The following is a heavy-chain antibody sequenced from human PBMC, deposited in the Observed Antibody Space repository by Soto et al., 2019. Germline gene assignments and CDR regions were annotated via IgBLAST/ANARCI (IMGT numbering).Heavy chain of an antibody. CDR3: ARPRGYSGYDHPHYYGMDV. Sequence: QVQLVESGGGLVQPGGSLRLSCAASGFTFSDYYMSWIRQAPGKGLEWVSYISSSSSYTNYADSVKGRFTISRDNAKNSLYLQMNSLRAEDTAVYYCARPRGYSGYDHPHYYGMDVWGQGTTVTVSS. CDR2: ISSSSSYT. V-gene: IGHV3-11*06. D-gene: IGHD5-12*01. CDR1: GFTFSDYY. J-gene: IGHJ6*02.